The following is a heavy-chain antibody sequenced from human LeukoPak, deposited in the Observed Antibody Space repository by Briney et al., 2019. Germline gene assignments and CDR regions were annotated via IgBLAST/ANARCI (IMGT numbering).Heavy chain of an antibody. J-gene: IGHJ4*02. Sequence: GGSLRLSCEASGFTFDDYAMHWVRQAPGKGLEWVSGIGWNSRSIGYADSVKGRFTISRDNAKNSLYLQMNSLRAEDTALYYCAKGAGIRYGTEVDYFDYWGQGTLVTVSS. CDR3: AKGAGIRYGTEVDYFDY. CDR1: GFTFDDYA. D-gene: IGHD6-13*01. V-gene: IGHV3-9*01. CDR2: IGWNSRSI.